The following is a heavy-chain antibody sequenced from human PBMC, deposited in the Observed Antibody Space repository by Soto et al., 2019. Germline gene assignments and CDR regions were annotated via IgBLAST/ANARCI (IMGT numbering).Heavy chain of an antibody. D-gene: IGHD3-22*01. V-gene: IGHV1-69*13. CDR3: ARDGTLYDSRAYYYLY. J-gene: IGHJ4*02. Sequence: ASVKVSCKASGGTFRRYTITWVRQAPGQGLEWMGGITPMFGTPNYAQKFRGRVTITADESTSTAYMDLSSLRSEDTAMYFCARDGTLYDSRAYYYLYWGQGTLVTVSS. CDR2: ITPMFGTP. CDR1: GGTFRRYT.